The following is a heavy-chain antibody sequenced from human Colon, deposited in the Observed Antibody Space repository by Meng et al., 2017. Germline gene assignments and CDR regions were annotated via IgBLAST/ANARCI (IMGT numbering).Heavy chain of an antibody. Sequence: QMQLVQSGAEVRKPGASVKVSCKASGYIFTDYFIHWIRQAPGQGFEWLGRINPNSGGTNFARKFQGRVAMTRDTSTTTTYMELNTLTSDDTAVYYCARGWCTTASCYRVDPWGQGTLVTVSS. CDR1: GYIFTDYF. D-gene: IGHD2-8*01. CDR2: INPNSGGT. V-gene: IGHV1-2*06. CDR3: ARGWCTTASCYRVDP. J-gene: IGHJ5*02.